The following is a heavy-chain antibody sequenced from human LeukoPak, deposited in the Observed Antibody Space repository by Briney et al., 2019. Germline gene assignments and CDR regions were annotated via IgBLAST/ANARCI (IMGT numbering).Heavy chain of an antibody. V-gene: IGHV4-31*03. Sequence: SETLSLTCTVSGGSISSGGYYWSWIRQHPGKGLEWIGYIYYSGSTYYNPSLKSRVTISVDTSKNQFSLKLSSVTAADTAVYYCARHSVAAAAIDYWGQGTLVTVSS. D-gene: IGHD6-13*01. CDR1: GGSISSGGYY. CDR2: IYYSGST. CDR3: ARHSVAAAAIDY. J-gene: IGHJ4*02.